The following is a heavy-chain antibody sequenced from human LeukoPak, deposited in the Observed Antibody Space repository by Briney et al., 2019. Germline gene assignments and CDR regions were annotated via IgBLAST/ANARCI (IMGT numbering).Heavy chain of an antibody. Sequence: ASVKVSCKASGYTFTSYHITWVRQAPGQGLEWMGWINPNSGGTNYAQKFQGRVTMTRDTSISTAYMELSRLRSDDTAVYYCARGSLITMIVVDGLDYWGQGTLVTVSS. CDR2: INPNSGGT. V-gene: IGHV1-2*02. J-gene: IGHJ4*02. D-gene: IGHD3-22*01. CDR1: GYTFTSYH. CDR3: ARGSLITMIVVDGLDY.